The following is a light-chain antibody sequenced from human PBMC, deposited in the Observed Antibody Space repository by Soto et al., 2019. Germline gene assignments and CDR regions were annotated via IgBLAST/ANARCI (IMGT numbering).Light chain of an antibody. CDR2: KAS. CDR3: LQYYVYPLT. J-gene: IGKJ4*01. Sequence: DIQMTQSPSTLSASVGDTVTITCRASQNINRWLAWYQQRPGKAPNLLIHKASSLEGGVPSRFSGSASGAEFTLTISSLQPDDLAAYFCLQYYVYPLTFGGGTQVEI. CDR1: QNINRW. V-gene: IGKV1-5*03.